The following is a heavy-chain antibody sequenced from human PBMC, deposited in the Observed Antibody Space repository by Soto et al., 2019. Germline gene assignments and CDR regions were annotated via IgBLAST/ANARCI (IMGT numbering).Heavy chain of an antibody. CDR1: GFTFSSYG. V-gene: IGHV3-33*01. CDR3: ARDRVSPYSSSLAGHYYYGMDV. J-gene: IGHJ6*02. Sequence: GGSMRLSSAAAGFTFSSYGMHWVRQDPGKGLEWVAVIWYDGSNKYYADSVKGRFTIPRDNSKNTLYLQMNSLRAEDTAVYYCARDRVSPYSSSLAGHYYYGMDVWGQGTTVTV. CDR2: IWYDGSNK. D-gene: IGHD6-6*01.